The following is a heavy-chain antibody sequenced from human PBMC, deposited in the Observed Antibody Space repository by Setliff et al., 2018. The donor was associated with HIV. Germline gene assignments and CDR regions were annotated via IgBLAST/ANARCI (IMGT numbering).Heavy chain of an antibody. V-gene: IGHV4-39*07. J-gene: IGHJ4*02. CDR2: IAYSVTT. CDR1: GGSSIGSNFQ. CDR3: ARGPPFAY. Sequence: SETLSLTCTVSGGSSIGSNFQSTWIRQSPGKGLEWIAVIAYSVTTMYTNYNPSLESRFTVSEDTSRHQFSLKLTSVTAYDTAIYYCARGPPFAYWGQGLLVTVSS.